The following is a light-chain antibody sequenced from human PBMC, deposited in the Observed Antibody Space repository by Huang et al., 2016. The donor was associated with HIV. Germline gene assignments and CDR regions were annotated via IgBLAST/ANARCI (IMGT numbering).Light chain of an antibody. V-gene: IGKV1-17*03. CDR3: LQHKAFHLPT. CDR1: QDIFNY. J-gene: IGKJ1*01. CDR2: GVS. Sequence: DIQMTQSPSVMSASVGDRVTITCRANQDIFNYLAWFQQKPGKVPKRLIYGVSSLQSGVPSRFSGSESGTEFTLTISSLQPEDFATYYCLQHKAFHLPTVGQGTQVEV.